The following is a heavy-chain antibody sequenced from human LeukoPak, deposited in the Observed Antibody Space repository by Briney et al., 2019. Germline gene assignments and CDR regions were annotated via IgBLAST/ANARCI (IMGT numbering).Heavy chain of an antibody. J-gene: IGHJ5*02. CDR2: IIPIFGTA. Sequence: SVKVSCKASGDTFSSYAISRVRQAPGQGLEWMGGIIPIFGTANYAQKFQGRVTITADKSTSTAYMELSSLRSEDTAVYYCARVSLRVAGELPVWFDPWGQGTLVTVSS. CDR3: ARVSLRVAGELPVWFDP. V-gene: IGHV1-69*06. D-gene: IGHD6-19*01. CDR1: GDTFSSYA.